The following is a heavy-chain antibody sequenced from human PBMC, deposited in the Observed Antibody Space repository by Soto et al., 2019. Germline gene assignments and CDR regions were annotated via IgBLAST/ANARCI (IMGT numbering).Heavy chain of an antibody. Sequence: EVQLLESGGGLVQPGGSLRLSCAASGFTFSSYAMSWVRQAPGKGLEWVSAISGSGGSTYYADSVKGRFTISRDNSKNTLYLQMNSLRAEDTAVYYCAKVSGRYCRGGSCGDFDYWGQGTLVTVSS. CDR1: GFTFSSYA. D-gene: IGHD2-15*01. CDR3: AKVSGRYCRGGSCGDFDY. CDR2: ISGSGGST. V-gene: IGHV3-23*01. J-gene: IGHJ4*02.